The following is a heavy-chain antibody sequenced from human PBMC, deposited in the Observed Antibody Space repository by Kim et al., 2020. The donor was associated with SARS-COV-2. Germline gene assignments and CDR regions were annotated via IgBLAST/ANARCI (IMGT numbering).Heavy chain of an antibody. V-gene: IGHV1-69*13. CDR3: ARDLRNTIFGVVMEGPGVGFDP. CDR1: GCTFSSYA. D-gene: IGHD3-3*01. CDR2: IIPIFGTA. Sequence: SVKVSCKASGCTFSSYAISWGRQAPGQGLEWMGGIIPIFGTANYAQKFQGRVTITADESTSTAYMELSSLRSEDTAVYYCARDLRNTIFGVVMEGPGVGFDPWGQGTLVTVSS. J-gene: IGHJ5*02.